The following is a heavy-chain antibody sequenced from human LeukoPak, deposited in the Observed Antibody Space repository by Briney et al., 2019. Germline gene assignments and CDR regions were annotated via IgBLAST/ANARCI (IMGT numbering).Heavy chain of an antibody. CDR2: IYTSGST. V-gene: IGHV4-4*07. Sequence: SETLSLTCTVSGGSISSYYWSWIRQPAGKGLEWIGRIYTSGSTNYNPSLKSRVTMSVDTSKNQFSLKLSSVTAADTAVYYCARVLAGDYVIRDAFDIWGQGTMVTVSS. CDR1: GGSISSYY. D-gene: IGHD4-17*01. CDR3: ARVLAGDYVIRDAFDI. J-gene: IGHJ3*02.